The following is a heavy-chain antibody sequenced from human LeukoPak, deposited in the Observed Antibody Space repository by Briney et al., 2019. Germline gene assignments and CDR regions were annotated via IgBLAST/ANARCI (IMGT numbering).Heavy chain of an antibody. J-gene: IGHJ6*03. CDR1: GGSISSGDYY. CDR3: ARVPSSGYYYYYYMDV. Sequence: SETLSLTCTVSGGSISSGDYYWSWIRQPPGKGLEWIGYIYYSGSTYYNPSLKSRVTISLDTSKNQFSLKLSSVTAADTAVYYCARVPSSGYYYYYYMDVWGKGTTVTVSS. D-gene: IGHD3-22*01. CDR2: IYYSGST. V-gene: IGHV4-30-4*08.